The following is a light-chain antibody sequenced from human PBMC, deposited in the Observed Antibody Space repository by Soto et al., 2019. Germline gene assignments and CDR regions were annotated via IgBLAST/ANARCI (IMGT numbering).Light chain of an antibody. CDR2: DNV. CDR3: GSCDNTLRAYV. Sequence: QSVLTQPPSVSATPGQKVTISCSGSGYNLGRNYVSWYQQLPGTAPRLLIYDNVYRFSGIPDRFSASKSGTSATLGIAGLQTGDEGDYSCGSCDNTLRAYVFGPVTKVTVL. J-gene: IGLJ1*01. CDR1: GYNLGRNY. V-gene: IGLV1-51*01.